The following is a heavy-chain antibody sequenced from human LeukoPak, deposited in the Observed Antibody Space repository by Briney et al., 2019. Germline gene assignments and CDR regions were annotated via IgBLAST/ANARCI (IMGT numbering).Heavy chain of an antibody. D-gene: IGHD3-22*01. CDR1: GFTFISYW. CDR3: ARGHHYYDSSAYYY. V-gene: IGHV3-74*01. J-gene: IGHJ4*02. CDR2: INSDGSTT. Sequence: PAGSLTLSCAASGFTFISYWRHWVRQAPGKGLVWVSRINSDGSTTSYAASVKGRFTISRDTAKNTLYLQMNSLRGEDTAVYYCARGHHYYDSSAYYYWGEGTLVTVSS.